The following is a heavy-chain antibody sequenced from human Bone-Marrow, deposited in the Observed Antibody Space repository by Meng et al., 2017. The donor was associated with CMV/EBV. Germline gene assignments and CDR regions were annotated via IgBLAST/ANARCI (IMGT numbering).Heavy chain of an antibody. CDR2: ITGSGGGT. D-gene: IGHD2-2*01. CDR1: GFTFSSYG. Sequence: LSLTCAASGFTFSSYGMHWVRQAPGKGLEWVSGITGSGGGTYYAGSVKGRSTISRDNSKNTLYLQVNSLRAEDTAVYYCARGQISYHLVYYFDHWGHGTLVTVSS. V-gene: IGHV3-NL1*01. CDR3: ARGQISYHLVYYFDH. J-gene: IGHJ4*01.